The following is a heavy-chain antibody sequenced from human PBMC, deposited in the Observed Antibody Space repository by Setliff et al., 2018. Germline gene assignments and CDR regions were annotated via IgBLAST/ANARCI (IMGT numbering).Heavy chain of an antibody. CDR1: GGTFSSYA. Sequence: SVKVSCKASGGTFSSYAISWVRQAPGQGLEWMGGIIPILGIANYAQKFQGRVTITADESTSTAYMELSSLRSEDTAVYYCARLNYGDYDYWGQGTLVTSPQ. CDR3: ARLNYGDYDY. V-gene: IGHV1-69*10. J-gene: IGHJ4*02. D-gene: IGHD4-17*01. CDR2: IIPILGIA.